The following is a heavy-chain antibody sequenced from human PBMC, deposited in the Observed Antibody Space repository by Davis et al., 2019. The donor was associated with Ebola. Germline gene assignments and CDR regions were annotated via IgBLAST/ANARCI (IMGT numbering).Heavy chain of an antibody. J-gene: IGHJ3*02. V-gene: IGHV1-46*01. Sequence: ASVKVSCKASGYTFTSYYMHWVRQAPGQGLEWMGIINPSVGSTSYAQKFQGRVTITRDTSASTAYMELSSLRSEDTAVYYCARDSTHYGDFAFEIWGQGTMVTVSS. CDR2: INPSVGST. CDR1: GYTFTSYY. CDR3: ARDSTHYGDFAFEI. D-gene: IGHD4-17*01.